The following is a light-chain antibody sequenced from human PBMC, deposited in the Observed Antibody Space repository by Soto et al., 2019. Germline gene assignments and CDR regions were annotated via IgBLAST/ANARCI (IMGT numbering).Light chain of an antibody. CDR2: WAS. CDR1: QSVLYSSNNKNY. Sequence: LGERATINCKSSQSVLYSSNNKNYLAWYQQKPGQPPKLLIYWASTRESGVPDRFSGSGSGTDFTLTISSLQAEDVAVYYCQQYYRPWTFGQGTKVEIK. J-gene: IGKJ1*01. CDR3: QQYYRPWT. V-gene: IGKV4-1*01.